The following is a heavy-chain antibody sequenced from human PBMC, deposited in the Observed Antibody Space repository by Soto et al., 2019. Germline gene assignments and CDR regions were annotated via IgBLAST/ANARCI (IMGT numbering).Heavy chain of an antibody. V-gene: IGHV1-69*13. Sequence: SVKVSCKASGGTFSSYAISWVRQAPGQGLEWMGGIIPIFGTANYAQKFQGRVTITADESTSAAYMELSSLRSEDTAVYYCARGGRNTVVMARAFDIWGQGTRVTVSS. J-gene: IGHJ3*02. CDR2: IIPIFGTA. CDR3: ARGGRNTVVMARAFDI. D-gene: IGHD2-21*01. CDR1: GGTFSSYA.